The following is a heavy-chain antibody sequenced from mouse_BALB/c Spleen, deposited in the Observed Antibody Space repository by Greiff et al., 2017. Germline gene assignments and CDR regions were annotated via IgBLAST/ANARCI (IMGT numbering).Heavy chain of an antibody. CDR1: GFTFSSYA. J-gene: IGHJ3*01. Sequence: DVKLVESGGGLVKPGGSLKLSCAASGFTFSSYAMSWVRQSPEKRLEWVAEISSGGSYTYYPDTVTGRFTISRDNAKNTLYLEMSSLRSEDTAMYYCARDGVRAWFAYWGQGTLVTVSA. D-gene: IGHD2-14*01. CDR3: ARDGVRAWFAY. V-gene: IGHV5-9-4*01. CDR2: ISSGGSYT.